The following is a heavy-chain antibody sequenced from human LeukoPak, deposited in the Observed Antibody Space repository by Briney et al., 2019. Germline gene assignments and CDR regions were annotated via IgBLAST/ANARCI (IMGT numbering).Heavy chain of an antibody. D-gene: IGHD3-16*01. CDR3: ARVGGDYFDY. J-gene: IGHJ4*02. V-gene: IGHV3-64*02. CDR1: GFTFSSYA. CDR2: ITGNGDNT. Sequence: GSLRLSCAASGFTFSSYAMHWVRQAPGKGLEYASAITGNGDNTYYADSVKGRFTISRDNSKNTLYLQMGSLRAEDMAVYYCARVGGDYFDYWGQGTLVTVSS.